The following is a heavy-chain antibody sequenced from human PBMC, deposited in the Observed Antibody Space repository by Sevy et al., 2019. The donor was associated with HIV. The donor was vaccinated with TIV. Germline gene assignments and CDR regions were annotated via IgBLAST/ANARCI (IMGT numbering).Heavy chain of an antibody. J-gene: IGHJ6*02. Sequence: KQLGSLRLSCAASGFTFSYAWMSWVRQAPGKGLEWVGRIKARADGGTTDYAAPVKGRFTISRDDSKNTLYLQMNSLKAEDTAVYYCSTDPIIVLLVTDGMDVWGQGTTVTVSS. CDR3: STDPIIVLLVTDGMDV. V-gene: IGHV3-15*01. CDR2: IKARADGGTT. CDR1: GFTFSYAW. D-gene: IGHD2-8*01.